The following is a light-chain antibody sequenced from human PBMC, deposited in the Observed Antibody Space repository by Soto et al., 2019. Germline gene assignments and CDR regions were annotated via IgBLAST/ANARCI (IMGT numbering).Light chain of an antibody. J-gene: IGKJ1*01. CDR1: QSVSSN. V-gene: IGKV3-15*01. CDR3: QQYNNWPLT. CDR2: GTS. Sequence: EIVMTQSPATLSVSPGERATLSCRASQSVSSNLAWYQQKPGQPPRLLIYGTSTRATGIPARFSGGGSGAEFTLAISSLQSEDFAVYYCQQYNNWPLTFGQGTKVEIK.